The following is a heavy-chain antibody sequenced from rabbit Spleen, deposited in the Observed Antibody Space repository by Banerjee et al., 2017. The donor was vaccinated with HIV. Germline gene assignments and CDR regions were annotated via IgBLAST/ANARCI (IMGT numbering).Heavy chain of an antibody. D-gene: IGHD8-1*01. J-gene: IGHJ6*01. V-gene: IGHV1S45*01. CDR1: GFSFSSGYD. CDR3: ARDAGTSFSTYGMDL. Sequence: QEQLEESGGDLVKPEGSLTLTCTASGFSFSSGYDMCWVRQAPGKGLEWVACAYAGSSGSTYSATWAKGRFTISKTSSTTVTLQMTSLTAADTATYFCARDAGTSFSTYGMDLWGQGTLVTVS. CDR2: AYAGSSGST.